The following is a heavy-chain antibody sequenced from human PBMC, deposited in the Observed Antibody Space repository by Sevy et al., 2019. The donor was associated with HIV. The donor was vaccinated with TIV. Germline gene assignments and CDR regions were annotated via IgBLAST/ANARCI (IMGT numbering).Heavy chain of an antibody. V-gene: IGHV3-64*01. CDR2: IGSDEETT. CDR3: ARDSATYHAFDL. CDR1: GFPFSSYS. Sequence: GAPRLSCSASGFPFSSYSFYWVRQAPGEGLEYVSAIGSDEETTLYASSVKGRLTISRDNSKNKVFLQLGRLRSDDMGVYYCARDSATYHAFDLWGRGTMVTVSS. D-gene: IGHD1-26*01. J-gene: IGHJ3*01.